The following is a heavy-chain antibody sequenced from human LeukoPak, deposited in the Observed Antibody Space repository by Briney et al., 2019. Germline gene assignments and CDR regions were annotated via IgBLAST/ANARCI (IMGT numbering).Heavy chain of an antibody. CDR3: AKEFYYGSGSYYPTFDY. V-gene: IGHV3-23*01. CDR2: ISGSGGST. CDR1: KFTFSSYA. D-gene: IGHD3-10*01. Sequence: GGSLRLSYAASKFTFSSYAVSWVRQAPGKGLEWVSAISGSGGSTYYADSVKGRFTISRDNSKNTLYLQMNSLRAEDTAVYYCAKEFYYGSGSYYPTFDYWGQGTLVTVSS. J-gene: IGHJ4*02.